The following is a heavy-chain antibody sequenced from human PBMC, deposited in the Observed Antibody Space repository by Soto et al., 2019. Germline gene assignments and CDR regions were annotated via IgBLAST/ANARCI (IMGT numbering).Heavy chain of an antibody. J-gene: IGHJ5*02. V-gene: IGHV4-59*01. CDR1: GGSISSFS. Sequence: QVQLQESGPGLVKPSETLSLTCTVSGGSISSFSWSWIRQPTGKGLEWIGYIDNSGSTDYNPSLKSRVPISVDRSKNQFSLKLSAVTAADTAVYYCARAPQWLVHWFDPWGQGTLVTVSS. CDR2: IDNSGST. D-gene: IGHD6-19*01. CDR3: ARAPQWLVHWFDP.